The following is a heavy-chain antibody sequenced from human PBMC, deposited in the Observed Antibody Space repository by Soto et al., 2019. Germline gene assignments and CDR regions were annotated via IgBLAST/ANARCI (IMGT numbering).Heavy chain of an antibody. CDR3: AKRVSAATYFFDY. D-gene: IGHD2-15*01. V-gene: IGHV3-23*01. CDR2: ISAGGGRT. J-gene: IGHJ4*02. CDR1: GFTFDSYA. Sequence: VQLLESGGGLVQPGGSLRLSCAASGFTFDSYAMTWVRQAPGKGLEWVSAISAGGGRTDYADSVKGRFTISRDNSKNTLYLQMNSLRAEDTAIYYCAKRVSAATYFFDYWGQGTLVTVSS.